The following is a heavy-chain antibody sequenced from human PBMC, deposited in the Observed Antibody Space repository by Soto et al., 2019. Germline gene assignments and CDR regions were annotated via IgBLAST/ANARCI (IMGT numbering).Heavy chain of an antibody. CDR1: GDTFNFYT. J-gene: IGHJ4*02. V-gene: IGHV1-69*02. D-gene: IGHD3-10*01. Sequence: QVQLVQSGAEVKKPGSSVKVSCKASGDTFNFYTISWVRQAPGQGLEWMGRIIPMLGMSNNAQKFQDRVTIIEDKSTSTAYMQLSSLRSEDTAIYYCATSYGSGSRPFDYWGQGTMVTVSS. CDR3: ATSYGSGSRPFDY. CDR2: IIPMLGMS.